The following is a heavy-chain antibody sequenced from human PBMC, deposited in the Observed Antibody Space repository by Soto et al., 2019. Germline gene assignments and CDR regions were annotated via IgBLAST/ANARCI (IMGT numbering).Heavy chain of an antibody. CDR1: GFTFSNAW. Sequence: PGGSLRLSCAVSGFTFSNAWITWVRQAPGNGLEWVGRIKSKTDGGTTDYAAPVKGRFTISGDDSKNTLYLQMNSLKTEDTAVYYCTTQYYYDSSGSLLNWGQGTLVTVSS. CDR3: TTQYYYDSSGSLLN. D-gene: IGHD3-22*01. V-gene: IGHV3-15*01. J-gene: IGHJ4*02. CDR2: IKSKTDGGTT.